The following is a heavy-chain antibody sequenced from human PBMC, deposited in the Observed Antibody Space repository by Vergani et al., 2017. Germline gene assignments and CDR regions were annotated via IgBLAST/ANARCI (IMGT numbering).Heavy chain of an antibody. V-gene: IGHV4-34*01. J-gene: IGHJ4*02. Sequence: QVQLQQWGAGLLKPSEPLSLTCAVHGGSFSGYSWSWIRQPPGKGLGWMGEINHSGSSNDNPSLKSRVTISVDTSKNQFSLKVCAVTAADTAVYYCARVGYSSSSSDYWGQGTLVTVSS. CDR2: INHSGSS. CDR3: ARVGYSSSSSDY. CDR1: GGSFSGYS. D-gene: IGHD6-6*01.